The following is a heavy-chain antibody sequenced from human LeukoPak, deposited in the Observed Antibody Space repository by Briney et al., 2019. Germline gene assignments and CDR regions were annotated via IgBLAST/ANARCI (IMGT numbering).Heavy chain of an antibody. J-gene: IGHJ4*02. Sequence: GGSLRLSCAASGFTFSSYEMNWVRQAPGKGLEWVSAISGSGAEIYYADSVQGRFTISRDNSKSTLYLQMNSLRDDDTAIYYCAKENAGRTTGFDYWGQGTLVTVSS. CDR3: AKENAGRTTGFDY. D-gene: IGHD1-1*01. CDR2: ISGSGAEI. CDR1: GFTFSSYE. V-gene: IGHV3-23*01.